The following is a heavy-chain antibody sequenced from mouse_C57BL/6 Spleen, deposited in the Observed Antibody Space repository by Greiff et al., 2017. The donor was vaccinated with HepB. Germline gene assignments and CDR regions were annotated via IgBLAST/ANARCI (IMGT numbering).Heavy chain of an antibody. CDR2: IHPNSGST. V-gene: IGHV1-64*01. J-gene: IGHJ1*03. D-gene: IGHD1-1*01. CDR3: AREDYGSSFFDV. CDR1: GYTFTSYW. Sequence: QVQLKQPGAELVKPGASVKLSCKASGYTFTSYWMHWVKQRPGQGLEWIGMIHPNSGSTNYNEKFKSKATLTVDKSSSTAYMQLSSLTSEDSAVYYCAREDYGSSFFDVWGTGTTVTVSS.